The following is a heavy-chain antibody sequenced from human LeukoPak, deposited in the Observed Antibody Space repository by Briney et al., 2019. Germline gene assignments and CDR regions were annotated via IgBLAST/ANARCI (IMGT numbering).Heavy chain of an antibody. CDR3: ARADGSYPLDY. V-gene: IGHV3-30-3*01. J-gene: IGHJ4*02. CDR1: GFTFSSYA. D-gene: IGHD1-26*01. Sequence: GRSLRLSCAASGFTFSSYAMHWVRQAPGKGLEWVAVISYDGSNKYYADSVKGRFTISRDNSKNTLYLQMNSLRAEDTAVYYCARADGSYPLDYWGQGTLVTVSS. CDR2: ISYDGSNK.